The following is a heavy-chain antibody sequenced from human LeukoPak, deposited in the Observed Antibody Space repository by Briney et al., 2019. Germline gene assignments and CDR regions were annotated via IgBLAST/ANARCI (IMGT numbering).Heavy chain of an antibody. CDR1: GFTFSSYS. J-gene: IGHJ5*02. V-gene: IGHV3-48*01. Sequence: GGSLRLSCAASGFTFSSYSMNWVRQAPGKGLEWVSYISVSSSTIYYADSVKGRFTISRDNAKNSLYLQMNSLRAEDTALYYCAKTSWYCSGGSCSNWFDPWGQGTLVTVSS. D-gene: IGHD2-15*01. CDR2: ISVSSSTI. CDR3: AKTSWYCSGGSCSNWFDP.